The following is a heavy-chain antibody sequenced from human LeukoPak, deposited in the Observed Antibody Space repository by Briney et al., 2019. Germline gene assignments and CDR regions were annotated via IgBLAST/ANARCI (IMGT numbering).Heavy chain of an antibody. J-gene: IGHJ4*02. V-gene: IGHV1-2*02. CDR3: ARDHTRDSGCYYLQDRYYFDY. D-gene: IGHD1-26*01. Sequence: ASVKVSCKASGYTFTGYYMHWVRQAPGQGLEWMGWINPNSGGTNYAQKFQGRVTMTRDTSISTAYMELSRLRSDDTAVYYCARDHTRDSGCYYLQDRYYFDYWGQGTLVTVSS. CDR2: INPNSGGT. CDR1: GYTFTGYY.